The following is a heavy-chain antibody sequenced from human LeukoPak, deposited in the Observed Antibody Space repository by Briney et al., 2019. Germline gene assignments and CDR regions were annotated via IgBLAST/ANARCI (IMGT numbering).Heavy chain of an antibody. CDR1: GVSNSSGGYY. J-gene: IGHJ4*02. V-gene: IGHV4-31*03. CDR2: IYYSGST. CDR3: ARVGYSNYFDY. Sequence: PSQTLSLTCTVSGVSNSSGGYYWSWIRQHPGKGLEWIGYIYYSGSTYYNPSLKSRVTISVDTSKNQFSLKLSSVTAADTAVYYCARVGYSNYFDYWGQGTLVTVSS. D-gene: IGHD4-11*01.